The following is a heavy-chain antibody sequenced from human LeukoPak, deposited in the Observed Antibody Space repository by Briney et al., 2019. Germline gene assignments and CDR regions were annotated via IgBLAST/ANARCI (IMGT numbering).Heavy chain of an antibody. D-gene: IGHD1/OR15-1a*01. V-gene: IGHV4-34*01. J-gene: IGHJ6*02. CDR2: INHSGST. CDR1: GGSFSGYY. CDR3: ARHAKVSVETTHYYYYGMDV. Sequence: MSSETLSLTCAVYGGSFSGYYWSWIRQPPGKGLEWIGEINHSGSTNYNPSLKSRVTISVDTSKNQFSLKLSSVTAADTAVYYCARHAKVSVETTHYYYYGMDVWGQGTTVTVSS.